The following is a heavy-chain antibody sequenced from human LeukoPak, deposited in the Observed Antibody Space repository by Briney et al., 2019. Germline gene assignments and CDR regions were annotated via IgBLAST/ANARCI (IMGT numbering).Heavy chain of an antibody. D-gene: IGHD3-3*01. CDR3: ARDWRLDRFDP. V-gene: IGHV3-7*01. CDR1: GFTFSSYW. CDR2: IKQDGSEK. J-gene: IGHJ5*02. Sequence: GGSLRLSCAASGFTFSSYWMSWVRQAPGEGLEWVAIIKQDGSEKYYVDSVKGRFTISRDNAKNSLYLQMNSLRAEDTAVYYCARDWRLDRFDPWGQGTLVTVSS.